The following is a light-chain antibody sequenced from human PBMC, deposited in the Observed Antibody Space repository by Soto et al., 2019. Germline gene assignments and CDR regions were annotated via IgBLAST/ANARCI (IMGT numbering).Light chain of an antibody. J-gene: IGLJ1*01. CDR3: SSYTSRSTLYV. CDR2: EVS. CDR1: SSDVGGYNY. V-gene: IGLV2-14*01. Sequence: QSALTQPASVSGSPGQSITISCTGTSSDVGGYNYVSWYQQHPGKAPKLMIYEVSNRPSGVSNRFSGSKSGNTASLTISGLQAEDEADYYCSSYTSRSTLYVFGTGTXV.